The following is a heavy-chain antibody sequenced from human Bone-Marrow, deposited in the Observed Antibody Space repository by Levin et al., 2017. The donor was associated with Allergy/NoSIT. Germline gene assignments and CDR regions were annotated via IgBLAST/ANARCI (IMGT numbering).Heavy chain of an antibody. CDR3: ARDSWSYNKYGLDV. CDR2: IFYSGTTPYT. CDR1: GASVTSGIYY. Sequence: PSQTLSLTCSVSGASVTSGIYYWTWIRQQPGKGLEWIGYIFYSGTTPYTYYDPSLKSRVTIAVGSSQNQFSLNLGSVTAADTAVYFCARDSWSYNKYGLDVWGQGTTVIVS. J-gene: IGHJ6*02. V-gene: IGHV4-31*03. D-gene: IGHD1-1*01.